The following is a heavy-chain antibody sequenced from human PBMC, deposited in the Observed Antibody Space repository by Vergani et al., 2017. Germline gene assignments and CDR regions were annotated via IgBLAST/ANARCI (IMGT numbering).Heavy chain of an antibody. Sequence: QVQLQQWGGGLLKPSETLSLTCVVNGGSFTSYHWTWIRQSPGEGLEWVGNIDHTGRPDYNPSLKSRLTMSVDKSRNHFSLRLNSVTATDTAIYFCARVNTETNGHLYYYYYMDVWGQGTAVTVS. CDR1: GGSFTSYH. V-gene: IGHV4-34*01. J-gene: IGHJ6*03. D-gene: IGHD4-11*01. CDR3: ARVNTETNGHLYYYYYMDV. CDR2: IDHTGRP.